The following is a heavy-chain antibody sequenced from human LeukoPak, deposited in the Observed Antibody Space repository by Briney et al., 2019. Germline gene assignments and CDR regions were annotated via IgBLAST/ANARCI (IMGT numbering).Heavy chain of an antibody. J-gene: IGHJ4*02. D-gene: IGHD1-26*01. CDR1: GFTFDDYG. CDR2: INWNGGST. Sequence: GGSLRLSCAASGFTFDDYGMSWVRQAPGKGLEWVSGINWNGGSTGYADSVKGRFTISRDNAKNSLYLQMNSLRAEDTAVYYCARDRDSYSGSYYDYWGQGTLVTVSS. CDR3: ARDRDSYSGSYYDY. V-gene: IGHV3-20*04.